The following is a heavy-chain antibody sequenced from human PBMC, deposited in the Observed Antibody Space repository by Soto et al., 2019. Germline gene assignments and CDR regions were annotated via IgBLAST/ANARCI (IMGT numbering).Heavy chain of an antibody. CDR2: IKGDGSEK. V-gene: IGHV3-7*01. CDR3: VRSYHYYDFWGGGSRGGYFYGMDV. D-gene: IGHD3-3*01. Sequence: EVQLVESGGGLVQPGGSLRLSCAASTFTFSAYWMTWVRQAPGKGLAWVANIKGDGSEKYYVDSVKGRFTISRDNAKDSLYLQMNSLRAEDTAVYYCVRSYHYYDFWGGGSRGGYFYGMDVWGQGTTVTVSS. CDR1: TFTFSAYW. J-gene: IGHJ6*02.